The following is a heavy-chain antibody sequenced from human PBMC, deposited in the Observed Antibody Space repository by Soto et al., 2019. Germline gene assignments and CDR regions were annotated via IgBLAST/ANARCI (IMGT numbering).Heavy chain of an antibody. D-gene: IGHD2-2*01. CDR2: ISAYNGNT. CDR3: ARVDIVVVPAARNAFDI. V-gene: IGHV1-18*01. J-gene: IGHJ3*02. CDR1: GYTFTSYG. Sequence: ASVKVSCKASGYTFTSYGISWVRQAPGQGFEWMGWISAYNGNTNYAQKLQGRVTMTTDTSTSTAYMELRSLRSDDTAVYYCARVDIVVVPAARNAFDIWGQGTMVTVSS.